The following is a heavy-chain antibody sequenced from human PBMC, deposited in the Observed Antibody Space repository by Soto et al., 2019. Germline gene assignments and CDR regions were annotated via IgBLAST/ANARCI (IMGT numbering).Heavy chain of an antibody. CDR2: ISYDGSNK. V-gene: IGHV3-30-3*01. J-gene: IGHJ4*02. D-gene: IGHD4-17*01. Sequence: QVQLVESGGGVVQPGRSLRLSCAASGFTFSSYAMHWVRQAPGKGLEWVAVISYDGSNKYYADSVKGRFTISRDNSKNTLYLQMNSLRAEDTAVYYCARGNGDYIDYWGQGTLVTVYS. CDR1: GFTFSSYA. CDR3: ARGNGDYIDY.